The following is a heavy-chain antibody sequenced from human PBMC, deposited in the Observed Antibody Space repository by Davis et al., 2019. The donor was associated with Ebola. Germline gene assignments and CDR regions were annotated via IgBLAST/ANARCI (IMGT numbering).Heavy chain of an antibody. V-gene: IGHV4-34*01. CDR1: GGSFSGYY. CDR2: INHSGST. D-gene: IGHD6-13*01. J-gene: IGHJ4*02. Sequence: PSETLSLTCAVYGGSFSGYYWNWIRQPPGKGLEWIGEINHSGSTNYNPSLKSRVTISVDTSKNQFSLKLNSVTAADTAVYYCARGEVERSSWYQRLYYFDYWGQGTLVTVSS. CDR3: ARGEVERSSWYQRLYYFDY.